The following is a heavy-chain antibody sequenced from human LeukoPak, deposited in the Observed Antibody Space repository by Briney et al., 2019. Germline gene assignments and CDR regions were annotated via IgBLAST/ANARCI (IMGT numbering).Heavy chain of an antibody. D-gene: IGHD3-10*01. J-gene: IGHJ4*02. V-gene: IGHV4-34*01. CDR1: GGSFSGYY. CDR2: INHSGST. Sequence: SETLSLTCAVYGGSFSGYYWSWIRQPPGKGLEWIGEINHSGSTNYNTSLKSRVTISVDTSKNQFSLKLSSVTAADTAVYYCARGKGLATYYGSGSTYWGQGTLVTVSS. CDR3: ARGKGLATYYGSGSTY.